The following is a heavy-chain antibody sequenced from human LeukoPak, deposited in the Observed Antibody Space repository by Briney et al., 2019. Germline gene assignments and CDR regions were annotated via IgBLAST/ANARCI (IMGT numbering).Heavy chain of an antibody. Sequence: SETLSLTCTVSGGSISSYYWSWIRQPAGKGLEWIGRIYTSGSTNYNPSLKSRVTISVDTSKNQFSLKLSSVTAADTAVYYCARTSEAVAGQNWFDPWGQGTLVTVSS. CDR1: GGSISSYY. V-gene: IGHV4-4*07. D-gene: IGHD6-19*01. CDR3: ARTSEAVAGQNWFDP. CDR2: IYTSGST. J-gene: IGHJ5*02.